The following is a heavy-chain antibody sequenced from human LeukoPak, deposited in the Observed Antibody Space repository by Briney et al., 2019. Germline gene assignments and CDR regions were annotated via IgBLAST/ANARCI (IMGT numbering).Heavy chain of an antibody. CDR1: GFTFSSYN. Sequence: PGGSLRLSCAASGFTFSSYNMNWVRQAPGRGLEWVGFIRRKVYGGTTEYAASVRGRFTISRDDSKSIVYLQMNSLQPEDTAVYYCTRLGPQSSNWYRQAFDYWGQGTLVTVSS. J-gene: IGHJ4*02. CDR2: IRRKVYGGTT. CDR3: TRLGPQSSNWYRQAFDY. D-gene: IGHD6-13*01. V-gene: IGHV3-49*04.